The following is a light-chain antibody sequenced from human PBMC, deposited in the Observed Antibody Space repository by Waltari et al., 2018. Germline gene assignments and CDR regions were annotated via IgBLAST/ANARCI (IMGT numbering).Light chain of an antibody. J-gene: IGKJ2*03. V-gene: IGKV3-15*01. CDR3: LQRSDWPHS. Sequence: EIVMTQSPATLSLSPGERATLSCRASQSVSSSLAWYQQKPGQAPRLLIYGASYRATDVPGRFSGSGSGTDFTLTISSLEPEDVAFYYCLQRSDWPHSFGQGTKVEI. CDR1: QSVSSS. CDR2: GAS.